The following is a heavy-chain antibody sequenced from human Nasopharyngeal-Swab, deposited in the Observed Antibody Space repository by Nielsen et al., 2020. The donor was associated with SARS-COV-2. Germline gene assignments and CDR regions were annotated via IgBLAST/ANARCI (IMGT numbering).Heavy chain of an antibody. J-gene: IGHJ4*02. V-gene: IGHV3-74*01. D-gene: IGHD4-23*01. CDR3: ARDLGGFGGY. CDR2: INTDGRGT. Sequence: ETLSLTCAASGFSFSTFWMHWVRQVPGEGLVWVSRINTDGRGTNYAESVKGRFTISRDNVKNMLYLQMNNLRPEDTAVYYCARDLGGFGGYWGQGTLATVSS. CDR1: GFSFSTFW.